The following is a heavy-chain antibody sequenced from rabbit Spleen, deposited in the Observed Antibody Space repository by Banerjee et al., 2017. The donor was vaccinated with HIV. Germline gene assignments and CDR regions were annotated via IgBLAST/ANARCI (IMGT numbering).Heavy chain of an antibody. J-gene: IGHJ6*01. D-gene: IGHD8-1*01. Sequence: QSLEESGGDLVKPGASLTLTCTASGFSFSSSYWICWVRQAPGKGLEWIACIYAGSSGNTYYASWAKGRFTISKTSSTVTLQMASLTAADTATYFCARDTGTSFSTYGMALWGPGTLVTVS. CDR1: GFSFSSSYW. CDR3: ARDTGTSFSTYGMAL. V-gene: IGHV1S40*01. CDR2: IYAGSSGNT.